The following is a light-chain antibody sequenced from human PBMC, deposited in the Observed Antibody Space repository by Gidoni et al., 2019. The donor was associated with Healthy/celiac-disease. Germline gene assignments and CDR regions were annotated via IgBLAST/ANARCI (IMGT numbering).Light chain of an antibody. CDR1: QGISSA. Sequence: AIQLIHSPSSLSASVGDRVTITCRASQGISSALAWYQQKPGKAPKLLIYDASSLESGVPSRFSGSGSGTDFTLTIGSLQPEDCATYYCQQFNSFSLTFGGGTKVEIK. CDR3: QQFNSFSLT. CDR2: DAS. V-gene: IGKV1-13*02. J-gene: IGKJ4*01.